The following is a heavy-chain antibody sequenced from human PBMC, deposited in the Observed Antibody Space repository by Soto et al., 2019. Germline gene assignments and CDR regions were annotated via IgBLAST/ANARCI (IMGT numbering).Heavy chain of an antibody. J-gene: IGHJ5*02. CDR1: GGSLTSYY. D-gene: IGHD5-12*01. V-gene: IGHV4-59*08. CDR3: ARRIVSTETFDR. CDR2: VYYTGIA. Sequence: SETLSLTCTVSGGSLTSYYWSWIRQPPGKGLEWIGFVYYTGIARYNPSLKSRVTISVDTSKNQFSLKLTSVTAADTAIYYCARRIVSTETFDRWGQGTLVTVSS.